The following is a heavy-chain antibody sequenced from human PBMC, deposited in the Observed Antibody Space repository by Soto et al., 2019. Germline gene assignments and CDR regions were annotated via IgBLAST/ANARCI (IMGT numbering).Heavy chain of an antibody. CDR2: ISYDGSNK. D-gene: IGHD3-9*01. CDR1: GFTFSSYA. J-gene: IGHJ3*02. Sequence: GGSLRLSCAASGFTFSSYAMHWVRQAPGKGLEWVAVISYDGSNKYYADSVKGRFTISRDNSKNTLYLQMNSLRAEDTAVYYCAREVRVYYDILTGPFDIWGQGTMVTVSS. CDR3: AREVRVYYDILTGPFDI. V-gene: IGHV3-30-3*01.